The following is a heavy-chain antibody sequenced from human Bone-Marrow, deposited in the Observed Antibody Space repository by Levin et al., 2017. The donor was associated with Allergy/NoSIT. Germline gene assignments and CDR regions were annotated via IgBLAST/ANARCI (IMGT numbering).Heavy chain of an antibody. J-gene: IGHJ6*02. D-gene: IGHD2-15*01. V-gene: IGHV3-48*03. CDR3: TREIVAAVHYYYGMDV. CDR2: ISSGGSTT. CDR1: GFSLSDYE. Sequence: PGGSLRLSCVVSGFSLSDYEMSWVRQAPGKGLEWISYISSGGSTTRYADSVKGRFTFSRDNDKNSLFLQMNRLRAEDTGVYYCTREIVAAVHYYYGMDVWGQGTAVTVSS.